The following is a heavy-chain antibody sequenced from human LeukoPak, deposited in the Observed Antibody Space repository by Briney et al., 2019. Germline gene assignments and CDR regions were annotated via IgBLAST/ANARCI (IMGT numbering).Heavy chain of an antibody. CDR3: TTDNSVRGDYDDY. CDR2: IKSKTDGGTT. Sequence: GGSLRLSCAASGFTFSNAWMSWVRQAPGKGLEWVGRIKSKTDGGTTDYAAPVKGRFTISRDDPKNTLYLQMNSLKTEDTAVYYCTTDNSVRGDYDDYWGQGTLVTVSP. CDR1: GFTFSNAW. D-gene: IGHD2-21*01. V-gene: IGHV3-15*01. J-gene: IGHJ4*02.